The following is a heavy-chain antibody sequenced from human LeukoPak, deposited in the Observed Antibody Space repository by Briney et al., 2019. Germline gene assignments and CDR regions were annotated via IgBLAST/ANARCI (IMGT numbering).Heavy chain of an antibody. Sequence: GGSLRLSCAASGFTFSSYAMSWVRQAPGKGLEWVSAISGSGGSTYYADSVKGRFTISRDNSKNTLYLQMNSLRAEDTAVNYCAQDRRGYYYDSSGFPWGQGTLVTVSS. D-gene: IGHD3-22*01. V-gene: IGHV3-23*01. CDR3: AQDRRGYYYDSSGFP. CDR2: ISGSGGST. CDR1: GFTFSSYA. J-gene: IGHJ5*02.